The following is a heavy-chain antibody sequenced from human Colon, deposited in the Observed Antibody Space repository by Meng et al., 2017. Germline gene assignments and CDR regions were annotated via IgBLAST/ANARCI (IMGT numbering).Heavy chain of an antibody. J-gene: IGHJ4*02. V-gene: IGHV4-39*07. D-gene: IGHD5-12*01. CDR3: TKPLGYSGYVLF. CDR1: GASMSSYY. CDR2: IYSSGRT. Sequence: QLQLQESGPGLVKPSEPLSLPCPVSGASMSSYYWGWIRQSPEKGLQWIGSIYSSGRTYYNPSLTSRVTISVDTSKNQISLNLSSATAADTAVYYCTKPLGYSGYVLFWGQGKLVTVSS.